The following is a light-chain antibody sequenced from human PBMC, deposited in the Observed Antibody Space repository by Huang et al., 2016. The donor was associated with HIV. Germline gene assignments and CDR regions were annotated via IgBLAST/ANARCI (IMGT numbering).Light chain of an antibody. V-gene: IGKV1-39*01. J-gene: IGKJ1*01. CDR3: QQSHTAPWT. CDR1: QSISTY. CDR2: GAS. Sequence: DIRMTQSPSSLPASVGDRVTITCRASQSISTYLNWYQQKPGKAPNLLIYGASTLQVGVPSRFSGSGSGTSFTRTINTLRPEDFATYYCQQSHTAPWTFGQGTRV.